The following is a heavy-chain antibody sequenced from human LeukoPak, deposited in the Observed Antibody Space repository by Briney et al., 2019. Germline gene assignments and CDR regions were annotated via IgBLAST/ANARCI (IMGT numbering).Heavy chain of an antibody. V-gene: IGHV3-11*01. Sequence: GGSLRLSCAASGFTFSDYYMSWIRQAPGKGLEWVSYISNSGSIIKYADSVKGRFTISRDNAKNSLYLQMNSLRAEDTAVYYCAKKYNTGLDPWGQGTLVTVSS. CDR1: GFTFSDYY. CDR2: ISNSGSII. D-gene: IGHD1-14*01. J-gene: IGHJ5*02. CDR3: AKKYNTGLDP.